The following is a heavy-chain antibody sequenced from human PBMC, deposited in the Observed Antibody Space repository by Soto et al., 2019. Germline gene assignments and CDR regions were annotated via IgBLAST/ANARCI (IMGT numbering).Heavy chain of an antibody. V-gene: IGHV1-18*01. CDR1: VYTFTSYA. Sequence: ASVKVSCKASVYTFTSYAITWVRQAPGQGLEWMGWNSAYNGNTNYAQKLQGRVTMTTDTTTSTAYMDLRSLRSDDTAVYYCAGRAFEIWGQGTMVTVSS. J-gene: IGHJ3*02. CDR3: AGRAFEI. CDR2: NSAYNGNT.